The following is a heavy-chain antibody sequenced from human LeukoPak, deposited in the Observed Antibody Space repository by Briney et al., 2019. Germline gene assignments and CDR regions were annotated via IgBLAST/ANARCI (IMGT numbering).Heavy chain of an antibody. CDR2: ISYDGSNE. J-gene: IGHJ5*02. CDR3: ARGGALWFGEFRWFDP. V-gene: IGHV3-30*14. CDR1: GFTFSSYV. D-gene: IGHD3-10*01. Sequence: GRSLRLSCAASGFTFSSYVMHWVRQAPGKGLEWVAIISYDGSNEYYADSVKGRFTISRDNSKNTLYLQMNSLRAEDTAVYYCARGGALWFGEFRWFDPWGQGTLVTVSS.